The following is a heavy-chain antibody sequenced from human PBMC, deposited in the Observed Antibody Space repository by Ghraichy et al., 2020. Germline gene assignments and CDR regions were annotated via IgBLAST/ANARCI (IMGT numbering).Heavy chain of an antibody. Sequence: SETLSLTCAVYGGSFSGYYWSWIRQPPGKGLEWIGEINHSGSTNYNPSLKSRVTISVDTSKNQFSLKLSSVTAADTAVYYCARARRRGYGGKLGDYYGMDVWGQGTTVTVSS. CDR2: INHSGST. J-gene: IGHJ6*02. CDR3: ARARRRGYGGKLGDYYGMDV. D-gene: IGHD4-23*01. V-gene: IGHV4-34*01. CDR1: GGSFSGYY.